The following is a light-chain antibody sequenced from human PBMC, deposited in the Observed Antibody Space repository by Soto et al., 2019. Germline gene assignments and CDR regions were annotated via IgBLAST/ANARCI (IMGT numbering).Light chain of an antibody. V-gene: IGLV1-47*01. Sequence: QLALTQPPSASGTPGQRVTISCSGSSSNIGSNYVYWYQQLPGTAPKLLIYRNNQRPSGVPDRFSGSKSGTSASLAISGLRSEDEADYYCAAWDDSLSGPWVFGGGTKLTVL. CDR3: AAWDDSLSGPWV. CDR1: SSNIGSNY. J-gene: IGLJ3*02. CDR2: RNN.